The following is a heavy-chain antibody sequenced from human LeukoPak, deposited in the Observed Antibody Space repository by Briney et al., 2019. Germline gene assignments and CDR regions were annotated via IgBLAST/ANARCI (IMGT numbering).Heavy chain of an antibody. CDR2: LYTGGTA. V-gene: IGHV4-4*07. J-gene: IGHJ4*02. D-gene: IGHD4-23*01. CDR3: ARHGGNDYFDY. CDR1: GGSIRSSY. Sequence: SETLSLTCTVSGGSIRSSYWSWIRQPAGKELEWIGRLYTGGTANYNPSLKSRVTMSLDTSKNQFSLNLRSATAADTAVYYCARHGGNDYFDYWGQGTQVTVSS.